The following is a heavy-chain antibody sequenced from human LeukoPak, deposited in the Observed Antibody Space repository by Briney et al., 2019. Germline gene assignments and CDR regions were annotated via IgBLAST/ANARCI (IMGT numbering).Heavy chain of an antibody. CDR2: IYHSGST. V-gene: IGHV4-39*07. CDR1: GGSISSSSYY. J-gene: IGHJ4*02. Sequence: PSETLSLTCTVSGGSISSSSYYWGWIRQPPGKGLEWIGEIYHSGSTNYNPSLKSRVTISVDTSKNQFSLKLSSVTAADTAVYYCARPTTPYGSGSYYGYWGQGTLVTVSS. D-gene: IGHD3-10*01. CDR3: ARPTTPYGSGSYYGY.